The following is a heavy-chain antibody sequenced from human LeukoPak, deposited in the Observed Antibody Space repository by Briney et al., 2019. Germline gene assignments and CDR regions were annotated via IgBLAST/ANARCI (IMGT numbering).Heavy chain of an antibody. Sequence: ASVKVSCKVSGYTLAELSMHWVRQAPGKGLEWMGGFDPEDGETIYAQKFQGRVTMTEDTSTDTAYMQLSSLRSEDTAVYYCATVHLQYYYDSSGLTWLDPWGQGTLVTVSS. J-gene: IGHJ5*02. D-gene: IGHD3-22*01. V-gene: IGHV1-24*01. CDR1: GYTLAELS. CDR2: FDPEDGET. CDR3: ATVHLQYYYDSSGLTWLDP.